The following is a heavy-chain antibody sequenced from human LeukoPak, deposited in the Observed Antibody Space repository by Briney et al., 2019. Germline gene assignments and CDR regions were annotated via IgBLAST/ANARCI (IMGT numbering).Heavy chain of an antibody. Sequence: SETLSLTCTVSGGSISNYYWSWIREPPGKGLEWIGYIHCSGSTNYNPSLKSRITMSVDTSTNQFSLKVISVTAADTAVYYCARRGRESFASFDFWGQGTLVTVSS. CDR3: ARRGRESFASFDF. D-gene: IGHD3-10*01. V-gene: IGHV4-59*08. J-gene: IGHJ4*02. CDR1: GGSISNYY. CDR2: IHCSGST.